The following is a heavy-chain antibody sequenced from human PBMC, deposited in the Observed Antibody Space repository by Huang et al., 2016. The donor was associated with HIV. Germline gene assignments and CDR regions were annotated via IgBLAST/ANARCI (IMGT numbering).Heavy chain of an antibody. Sequence: QVQLQESGPGLVRPSETLSLTCTVSGDSISSHYWSWIRQPPGKGLEWIGTIYDSGSTNFNPSLESRVTTSVDTSNNQFSLKLDSVTAADTAIYYCAIFGITRLDYWGQGTLVTVSS. V-gene: IGHV4-59*11. CDR1: GDSISSHY. CDR3: AIFGITRLDY. CDR2: IYDSGST. D-gene: IGHD1-20*01. J-gene: IGHJ4*02.